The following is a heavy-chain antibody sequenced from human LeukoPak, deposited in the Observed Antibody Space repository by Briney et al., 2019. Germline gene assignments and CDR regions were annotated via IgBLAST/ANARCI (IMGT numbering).Heavy chain of an antibody. J-gene: IGHJ4*02. CDR3: ARDAPAGEKPEYFFDY. Sequence: GGSVRLSCAASGFTVSSYSMNWVRQAPWKGLEWVSHIGVSGGSVYADSVKGRFTISRDNAKNSVYMQMNSLRAEDTAVYYCARDAPAGEKPEYFFDYWGQGILVTVSS. CDR1: GFTVSSYS. CDR2: IGVSGGSV. V-gene: IGHV3-48*03.